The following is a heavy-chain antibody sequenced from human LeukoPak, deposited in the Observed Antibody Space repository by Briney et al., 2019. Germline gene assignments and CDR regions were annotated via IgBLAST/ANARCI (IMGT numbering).Heavy chain of an antibody. J-gene: IGHJ4*02. V-gene: IGHV4-30-2*01. Sequence: KPSETLSLTCAVSGGSISSGGYSWSWIRQPPGKGLEWIGYIYHGGSTYYNPSLKSRVTISVDRSKNQFSLKLSSVTAADTAVYYCARWGDYGDFYYFDYWGQGTLVIVSS. CDR2: IYHGGST. CDR1: GGSISSGGYS. D-gene: IGHD4-17*01. CDR3: ARWGDYGDFYYFDY.